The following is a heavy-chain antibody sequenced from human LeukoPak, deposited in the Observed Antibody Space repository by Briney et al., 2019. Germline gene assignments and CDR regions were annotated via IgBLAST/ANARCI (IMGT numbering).Heavy chain of an antibody. CDR1: GFTFSSYA. CDR2: ISGSGGST. J-gene: IGHJ3*02. Sequence: GGSLRLSCAASGFTFSSYAMSWVRQAPGKGLEWVSAISGSGGSTYYADSAKGRFTISRDNSKNTLYLQMNSLRAEDTAVYYCARDKKGPRAFDIWGQGTMVTVSS. V-gene: IGHV3-23*01. CDR3: ARDKKGPRAFDI.